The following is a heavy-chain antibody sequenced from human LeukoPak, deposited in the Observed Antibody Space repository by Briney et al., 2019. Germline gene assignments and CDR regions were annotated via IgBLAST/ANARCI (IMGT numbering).Heavy chain of an antibody. CDR1: GFTFSSYS. V-gene: IGHV3-48*01. D-gene: IGHD3-10*01. CDR3: ARGSVGYYGIEGFDY. Sequence: PGGSLRLSCAASGFTFSSYSMNWVRQAPGKGLEWVSYISSSSSTIYYADSVKGRFTISRDNAKNSLYLQMNSLRAEDTAVYYCARGSVGYYGIEGFDYWGQGTLVTVSS. J-gene: IGHJ4*02. CDR2: ISSSSSTI.